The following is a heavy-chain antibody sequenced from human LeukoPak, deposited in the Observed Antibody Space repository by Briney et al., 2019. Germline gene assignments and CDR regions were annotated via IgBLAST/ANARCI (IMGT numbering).Heavy chain of an antibody. V-gene: IGHV3-9*01. D-gene: IGHD3-9*01. Sequence: PGGSLRLSCAASGFTFDDYAMPWVRRAPGRGLEWVSGISWNSASIGYADSVKGRFTISRDNAKNSLYLQMNSLRAEDTALYYCAKDGDLRYFDWTPYYFDYWGQGTLVTVSS. CDR1: GFTFDDYA. CDR2: ISWNSASI. J-gene: IGHJ4*02. CDR3: AKDGDLRYFDWTPYYFDY.